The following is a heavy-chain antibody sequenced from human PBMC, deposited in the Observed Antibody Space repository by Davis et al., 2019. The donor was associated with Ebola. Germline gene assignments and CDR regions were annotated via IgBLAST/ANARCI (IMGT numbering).Heavy chain of an antibody. D-gene: IGHD2-2*01. J-gene: IGHJ6*04. Sequence: SETLSLTCTVSGGSISSSSYYWGWIRQPPGKGLEWIGYIYYSGSTYYNPSLKSRVTISVDTSKNQFSLKLSSVTAADTAVYYCARGGYCSSTSCYLGPYYYGMDVWGKGTTVTVSS. CDR3: ARGGYCSSTSCYLGPYYYGMDV. V-gene: IGHV4-61*05. CDR2: IYYSGST. CDR1: GGSISSSSYY.